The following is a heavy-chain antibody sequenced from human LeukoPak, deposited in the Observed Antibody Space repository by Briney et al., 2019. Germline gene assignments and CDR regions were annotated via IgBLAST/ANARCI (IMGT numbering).Heavy chain of an antibody. V-gene: IGHV3-23*01. Sequence: PGGSLRLSCAASGFTFSIYAMSWVRQAPGKGLEWVSAISGSGGSTYYADSVEGRFTISRDNSKNTLYLQMNSLRAEDTAVYYCAKPGYGYGYTHYYFDYWGQGTLVTVSS. CDR2: ISGSGGST. J-gene: IGHJ4*02. CDR1: GFTFSIYA. D-gene: IGHD5-18*01. CDR3: AKPGYGYGYTHYYFDY.